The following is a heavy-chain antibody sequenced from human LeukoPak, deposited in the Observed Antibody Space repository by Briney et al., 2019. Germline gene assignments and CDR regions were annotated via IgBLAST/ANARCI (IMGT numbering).Heavy chain of an antibody. J-gene: IGHJ6*02. V-gene: IGHV1-69*01. CDR2: IIPSFGTA. D-gene: IGHD1-26*01. CDR3: ARDTIVGAPSTFV. Sequence: SVKVSCKASGGTFSSYAISWVRQAPGQGLEWMGGIIPSFGTANYAQKFQGRVTITADESTSTAYMELSSLRSEDTAVYYCARDTIVGAPSTFVWGQGTTVTVSS. CDR1: GGTFSSYA.